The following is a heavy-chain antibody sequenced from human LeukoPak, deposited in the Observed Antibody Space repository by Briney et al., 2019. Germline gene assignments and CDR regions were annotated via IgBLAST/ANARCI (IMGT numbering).Heavy chain of an antibody. D-gene: IGHD2-2*01. CDR3: ARAGSSTSSNDY. CDR1: GGSFSGYY. V-gene: IGHV4-34*01. CDR2: INHSGST. J-gene: IGHJ4*02. Sequence: SETLSLTCAVYGGSFSGYYWSWIRQPPGKGLEWIGEINHSGSTNYNPSLKSRVTISVDTSKNQFSLKLSSVTAADTAVYYCARAGSSTSSNDYWGQGTLVTVSS.